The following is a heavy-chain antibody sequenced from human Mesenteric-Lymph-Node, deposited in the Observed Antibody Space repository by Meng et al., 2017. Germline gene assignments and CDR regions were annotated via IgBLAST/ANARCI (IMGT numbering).Heavy chain of an antibody. J-gene: IGHJ4*02. V-gene: IGHV3-74*01. CDR2: INSDGSST. CDR3: VRDGPNYFDQ. CDR1: GFTFSSYW. Sequence: GESLKISCAASGFTFSSYWMHWVRQAPGKGLVWVSRINSDGSSTSYADSVKGRFTISRDNAKNTLYLQMNSLTVEDTAVYYCVRDGPNYFDQWGQGTLVTVSS.